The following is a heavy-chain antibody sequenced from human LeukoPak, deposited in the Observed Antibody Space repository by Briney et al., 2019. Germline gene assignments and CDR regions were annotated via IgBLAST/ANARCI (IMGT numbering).Heavy chain of an antibody. CDR1: GFIFGAYR. D-gene: IGHD2-21*01. CDR3: AREAYGGLDY. CDR2: ISSSSSTI. V-gene: IGHV3-48*01. J-gene: IGHJ4*02. Sequence: PGGSLRLSCAASGFIFGAYRMTWVRQAPGKGLEWVSYISSSSSTIYYADSVKGRFTISRDNAKSSLLLQMNSLRAEDTAVYFCAREAYGGLDYWGQGTLVTVSS.